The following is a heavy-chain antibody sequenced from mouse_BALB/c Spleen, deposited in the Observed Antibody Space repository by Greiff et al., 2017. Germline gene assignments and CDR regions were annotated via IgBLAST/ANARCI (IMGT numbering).Heavy chain of an antibody. CDR1: GFTFSNYW. CDR2: IRLKSNNYAT. J-gene: IGHJ2*01. D-gene: IGHD4-1*01. V-gene: IGHV6-6*02. CDR3: TSLTGTGYFDY. Sequence: EVKLVESGGGLVQPGGSMKLSCVASGFTFSNYWMNWVRQSPEKGLEWVAEIRLKSNNYATHYAESVKGRFTISRDDSKSSVYLQMNNLRAEDTGIYYCTSLTGTGYFDYWGQGTTLTVSS.